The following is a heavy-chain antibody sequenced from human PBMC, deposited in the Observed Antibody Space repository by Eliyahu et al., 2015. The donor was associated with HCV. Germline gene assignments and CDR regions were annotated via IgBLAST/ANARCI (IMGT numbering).Heavy chain of an antibody. CDR3: AREVLIGNQVRVLDS. D-gene: IGHD2-8*01. CDR1: GGSISGGGNS. V-gene: IGHV4-30-2*06. CDR2: MSHNRYR. Sequence: QLHLQESDSGPVKPSQTLSLTCAVSGGSISGGGNSWHWLRQSPGRGLEWIGYMSHNRYRLYTPSLRSRVTISLDTSKNQFSLSLRDVTAADTARYHCAREVLIGNQVRVLDSWGQGTLVTVSS. J-gene: IGHJ4*02.